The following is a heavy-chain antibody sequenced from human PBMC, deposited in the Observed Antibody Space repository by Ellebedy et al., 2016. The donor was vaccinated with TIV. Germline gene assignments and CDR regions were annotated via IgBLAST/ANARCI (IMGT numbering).Heavy chain of an antibody. J-gene: IGHJ4*02. CDR1: GASIDNCAYY. Sequence: MPSETLSLTCSVSGASIDNCAYYWGWIRQPTGKGLEWIGSLSYTGKTYNNPSLNSRISFSIDTSKNLFSPKLTSMTAADKAVYYCARDGCVGVVIAIAHWGQGILVTVSS. V-gene: IGHV4-39*07. CDR3: ARDGCVGVVIAIAH. D-gene: IGHD1-26*01. CDR2: LSYTGKT.